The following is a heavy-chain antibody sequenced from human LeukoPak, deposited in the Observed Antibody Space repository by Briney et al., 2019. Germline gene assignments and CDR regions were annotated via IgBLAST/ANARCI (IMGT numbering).Heavy chain of an antibody. V-gene: IGHV3-21*04. CDR2: INSGSSYR. D-gene: IGHD3-22*01. CDR3: AKRGVVIRVILVGFHKEAYYFDS. CDR1: GFTLSGYS. Sequence: GGSLRLSCAASGFTLSGYSMSWVRQAPGKGLEWVSSINSGSSYRYYADSVKGRFTISRDNPKNTLYPQMNSLRAEDTAVYFCAKRGVVIRVILVGFHKEAYYFDSWGQGALVTVSS. J-gene: IGHJ4*02.